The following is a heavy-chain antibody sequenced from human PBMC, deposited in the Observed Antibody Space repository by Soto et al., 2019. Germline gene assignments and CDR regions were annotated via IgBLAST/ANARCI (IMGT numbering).Heavy chain of an antibody. D-gene: IGHD2-21*01. CDR2: ITDMGST. CDR3: ARGNVVAIDY. Sequence: SETLSLTCTVTGGSIDDHYWSWIRQPPGKGLEWIGYITDMGSTNYNPSLKSRVTISVDRSKNQFSLKLSSVTAADTAVYYCARGNVVAIDYWGQGTLVTVSS. V-gene: IGHV4-59*11. CDR1: GGSIDDHY. J-gene: IGHJ4*02.